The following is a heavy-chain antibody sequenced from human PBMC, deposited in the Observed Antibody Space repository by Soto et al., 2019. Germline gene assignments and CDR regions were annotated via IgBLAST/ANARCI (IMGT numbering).Heavy chain of an antibody. CDR2: IYISGNT. J-gene: IGHJ6*02. CDR1: GDSVSSYY. CDR3: ARGVLRYYYYGMDV. V-gene: IGHV4-59*02. Sequence: QVQLRESGPGLVKPSETLSLSCTVSGDSVSSYYWSWIRQLPGRGLEWIGYIYISGNTNYNPSLKSRVTISRDTSKNQFSLNLKSVTAADTAVYYCARGVLRYYYYGMDVWGPGTTVTVSS.